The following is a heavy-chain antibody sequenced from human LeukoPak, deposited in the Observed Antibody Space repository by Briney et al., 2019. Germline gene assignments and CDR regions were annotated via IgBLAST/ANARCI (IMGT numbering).Heavy chain of an antibody. V-gene: IGHV1-18*01. CDR3: ARDAPLYCSGGSCYRWGEVDY. J-gene: IGHJ4*02. Sequence: ASVKVSCKASGYTFTSYGISWVRQAPGQGLEWMGWTSAYNGNTNYAQKLQGRVTMTTDTSTSTAYMELRSLRSDDTAVYYCARDAPLYCSGGSCYRWGEVDYWGQGTLVTVSS. CDR1: GYTFTSYG. D-gene: IGHD2-15*01. CDR2: TSAYNGNT.